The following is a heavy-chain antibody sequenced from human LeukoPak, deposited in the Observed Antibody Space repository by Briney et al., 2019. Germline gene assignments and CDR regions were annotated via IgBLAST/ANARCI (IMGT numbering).Heavy chain of an antibody. J-gene: IGHJ4*02. D-gene: IGHD4-23*01. CDR2: VYYSGDT. CDR3: ASQMGTGRWSFDS. CDR1: GASMIRSDYW. V-gene: IGHV4-39*01. Sequence: SETLSLTCTVYGASMIRSDYWWGCIRQPPGKGLEWIGSVYYSGDTHSNPSLKSRVSISADTSSNQFSLKLSSVSAADSALYYWASQMGTGRWSFDSWGQGILVTVST.